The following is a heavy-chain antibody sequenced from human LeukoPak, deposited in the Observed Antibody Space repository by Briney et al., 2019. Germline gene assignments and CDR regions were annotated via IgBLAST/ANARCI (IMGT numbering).Heavy chain of an antibody. Sequence: SEKVSCKASGGTFSSYAISWVRQAPGQGLEWMGGIIPIFGTANYAQKFQGRVTITADESTSTAYMELSSLRSEDTAVYYCAREGHQLLLPASNWFDPWGQGTLVTVSS. V-gene: IGHV1-69*13. CDR2: IIPIFGTA. CDR3: AREGHQLLLPASNWFDP. D-gene: IGHD2-2*01. J-gene: IGHJ5*02. CDR1: GGTFSSYA.